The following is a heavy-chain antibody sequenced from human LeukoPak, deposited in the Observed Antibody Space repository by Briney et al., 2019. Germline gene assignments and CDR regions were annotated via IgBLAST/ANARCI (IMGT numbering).Heavy chain of an antibody. CDR2: IYYSGST. CDR3: ASDYGSGTTMDV. J-gene: IGHJ6*03. D-gene: IGHD3-10*01. V-gene: IGHV4-39*01. Sequence: SETLSLTCTVSGGSISSSSYYWGWIRQPPGKGLEWIGSIYYSGSTYYNPSLKSRVTISVDTSKNQFSLKLSSVTAADTAVYYCASDYGSGTTMDVWGKGTTVTISS. CDR1: GGSISSSSYY.